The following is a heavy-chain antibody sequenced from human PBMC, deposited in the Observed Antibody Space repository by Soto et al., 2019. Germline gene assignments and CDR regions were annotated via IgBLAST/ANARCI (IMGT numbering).Heavy chain of an antibody. D-gene: IGHD3-3*01. CDR2: ISGSGGST. J-gene: IGHJ6*02. Sequence: GGSLRLSCAASGFTFSSYAMSWGRQAPGKGLEWVSAISGSGGSTYYADSVKGRFTISRDNSKNTLYLQMNSLRAEDTAVYYCAKTPIFGVVFKGYYYYYGMDVWGQGTTVTVS. V-gene: IGHV3-23*01. CDR1: GFTFSSYA. CDR3: AKTPIFGVVFKGYYYYYGMDV.